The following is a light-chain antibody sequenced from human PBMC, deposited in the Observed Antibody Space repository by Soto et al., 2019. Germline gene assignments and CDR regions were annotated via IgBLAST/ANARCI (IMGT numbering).Light chain of an antibody. V-gene: IGKV3-11*01. Sequence: EIVLTQSPATLSLSPGARATLSCRASQSVSSYFDWYQQKPGQAPRLLIYDASNRATGIPARFSGSGSGTDFTLTISSLEPEDFAVYYCQQRSDWPLTFGQWTKVEIK. CDR1: QSVSSY. CDR3: QQRSDWPLT. CDR2: DAS. J-gene: IGKJ1*01.